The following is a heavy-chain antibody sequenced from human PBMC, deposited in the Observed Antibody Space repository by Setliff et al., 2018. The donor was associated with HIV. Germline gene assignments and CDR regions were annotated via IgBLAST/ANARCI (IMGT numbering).Heavy chain of an antibody. CDR2: INAGNGNT. J-gene: IGHJ4*02. CDR1: GYTFTSYV. D-gene: IGHD3-22*01. CDR3: AREYYYDSSGYRAFDY. Sequence: ASVKVSCKASGYTFTSYVMHWVRQAPGQRLEWMGWINAGNGNTKYSRKFQGRVTMTTDTSTSTAYMELRSLGSDDTAVYYCAREYYYDSSGYRAFDYWGQGTLVTVSS. V-gene: IGHV1-3*01.